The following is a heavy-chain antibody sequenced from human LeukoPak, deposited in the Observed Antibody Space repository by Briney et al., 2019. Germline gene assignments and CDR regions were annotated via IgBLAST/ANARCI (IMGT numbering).Heavy chain of an antibody. J-gene: IGHJ4*02. D-gene: IGHD1-1*01. CDR2: ISSSSSYI. CDR1: GFTFSNYD. Sequence: GGSLRLSCAASGFTFSNYDMHWVRQAPGKGLEWVSAISSSSSYIYYADSIKGRFTISRDNAENSLFLQMNSLRAEDTAVYFCARVTTNGYFEYWGQGSLVTVSP. V-gene: IGHV3-21*01. CDR3: ARVTTNGYFEY.